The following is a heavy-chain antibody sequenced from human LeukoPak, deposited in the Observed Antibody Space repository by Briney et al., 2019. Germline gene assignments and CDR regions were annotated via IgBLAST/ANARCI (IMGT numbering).Heavy chain of an antibody. D-gene: IGHD4-11*01. V-gene: IGHV3-7*01. CDR1: GFTFSSYW. CDR3: AKVTTALDYYYYMDV. CDR2: IKQDGSEK. Sequence: GGSLRLSCAASGFTFSSYWMSWVRQAPGKGLERVANIKQDGSEKYYVDSVKGRFTISRDNSKNTLYLQMNSLRAEDTAVYYCAKVTTALDYYYYMDVWGKGTTVTVSS. J-gene: IGHJ6*03.